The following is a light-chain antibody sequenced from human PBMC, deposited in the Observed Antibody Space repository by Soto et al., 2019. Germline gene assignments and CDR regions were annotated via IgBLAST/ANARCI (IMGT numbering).Light chain of an antibody. Sequence: DIQMTQSPSTLSASVGERVTITCRASQSVSNWLAWYQQKPGKAPNLLIYDVSSLESGVPSRFSGSVSGTEFILTISILQPDDFATYYCQQYASYSWTFGQGTKVEMK. CDR3: QQYASYSWT. CDR2: DVS. CDR1: QSVSNW. V-gene: IGKV1-5*01. J-gene: IGKJ1*01.